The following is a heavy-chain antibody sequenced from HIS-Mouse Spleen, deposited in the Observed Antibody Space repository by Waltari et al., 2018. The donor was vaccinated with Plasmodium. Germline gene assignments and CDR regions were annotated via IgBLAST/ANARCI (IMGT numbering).Heavy chain of an antibody. D-gene: IGHD6-13*01. Sequence: EVQLVESGGGLVQPGGSLRLSCAASGFTFSSFWMSWVRMAPGKGLNWVAKIKQVGSGKSCVDSVKGRFTISRDNAKNSLYLQMNGLRAEYTAVYYCASSWYWYFDLWGRGTLVTVSS. CDR1: GFTFSSFW. V-gene: IGHV3-7*01. CDR3: ASSWYWYFDL. J-gene: IGHJ2*01. CDR2: IKQVGSGK.